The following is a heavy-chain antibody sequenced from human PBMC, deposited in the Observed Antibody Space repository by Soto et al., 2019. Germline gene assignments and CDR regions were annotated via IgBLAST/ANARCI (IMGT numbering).Heavy chain of an antibody. J-gene: IGHJ4*02. V-gene: IGHV1-69*13. CDR2: IVPIYRTA. Sequence: SVKVSCKASGGTFSSYRSNWVRQAPGQGLEWVGGIVPIYRTADYAQKFQGRVTITADESARTSYMELSSLKSQDTPVSYCVRDSGAKLRSSWGEGAMVTVSS. CDR3: VRDSGAKLRSS. CDR1: GGTFSSYR. D-gene: IGHD6-19*01.